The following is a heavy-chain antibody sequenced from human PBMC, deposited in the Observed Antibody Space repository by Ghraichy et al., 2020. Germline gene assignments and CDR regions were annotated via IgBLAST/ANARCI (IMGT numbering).Heavy chain of an antibody. CDR1: GYIFSRSR. J-gene: IGHJ4*02. CDR2: IKKDGSEK. Sequence: GGSLRLSCTASGYIFSRSRISWVGCRPRQGKEMVANIKKDGSEKYYVDSVKGRFTISRDNAKNSLYLQMNSLRAEDTAVYYCARDLGGGWYFDNWGQGALFTVSS. D-gene: IGHD6-19*01. CDR3: ARDLGGGWYFDN. V-gene: IGHV3-7*01.